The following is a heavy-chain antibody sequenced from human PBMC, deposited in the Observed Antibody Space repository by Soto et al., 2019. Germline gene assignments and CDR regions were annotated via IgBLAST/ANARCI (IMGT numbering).Heavy chain of an antibody. J-gene: IGHJ4*02. D-gene: IGHD1-1*01. V-gene: IGHV1-69*01. CDR1: GDTFSRYT. CDR2: IIPRFGTT. CDR3: ARGRGLYNSGRSQLDY. Sequence: QVQLGQSGAEVKKPGSSVRVSCKASGDTFSRYTVNWVRQAPRQGLEWMGGIIPRFGTTNFAPTLQGRVTITAEESMSTVYMELSSLRSEDTALYYWARGRGLYNSGRSQLDYWGQGTLVTVSS.